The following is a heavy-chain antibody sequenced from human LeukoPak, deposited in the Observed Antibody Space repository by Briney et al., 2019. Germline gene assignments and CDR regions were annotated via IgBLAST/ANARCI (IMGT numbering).Heavy chain of an antibody. J-gene: IGHJ6*02. Sequence: SETLSLTCTVSGGSISSSSYYWGWIRQPPGKGLEWIGSIYYSGSTYYNPSLKSRVTISVDTSKNQFSLKLSSVTAADTAVYYCARRLVVAAWANMDVWGQGTTVTVSS. D-gene: IGHD2-15*01. CDR1: GGSISSSSYY. CDR3: ARRLVVAAWANMDV. V-gene: IGHV4-39*01. CDR2: IYYSGST.